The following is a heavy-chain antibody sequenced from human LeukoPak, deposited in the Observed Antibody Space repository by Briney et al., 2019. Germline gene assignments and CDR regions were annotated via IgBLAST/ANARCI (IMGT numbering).Heavy chain of an antibody. V-gene: IGHV1-8*01. CDR3: ARGRLVQWLVQQLPRKYWFDP. CDR2: MNPNSGNT. J-gene: IGHJ5*02. D-gene: IGHD6-19*01. CDR1: GYTFTSYD. Sequence: VASVKVSCKASGYTFTSYDINWVRQATGQGLEWMGWMNPNSGNTGYAQKFQGRVTMTRNTSISTAYMELSSLRSEDTAVYYCARGRLVQWLVQQLPRKYWFDPWGQGTLVTVSS.